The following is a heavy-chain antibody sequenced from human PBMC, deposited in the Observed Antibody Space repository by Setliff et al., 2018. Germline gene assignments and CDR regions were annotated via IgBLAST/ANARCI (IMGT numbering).Heavy chain of an antibody. CDR1: GYTFSDYG. V-gene: IGHV1-18*01. CDR2: ISPHTGKA. D-gene: IGHD2-21*02. Sequence: ASVKVSCKASGYTFSDYGVSWVRQAPGQGLEWIGWISPHTGKAFYAPQFQGRVTITADDSTSTIYMDVSSLRAKDTATYYCAGTDAYCAGDCSISWGQGTLVTVSS. J-gene: IGHJ5*02. CDR3: AGTDAYCAGDCSIS.